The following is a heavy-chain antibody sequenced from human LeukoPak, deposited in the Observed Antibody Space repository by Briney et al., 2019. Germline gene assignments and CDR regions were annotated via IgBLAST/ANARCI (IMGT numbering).Heavy chain of an antibody. V-gene: IGHV3-30*18. Sequence: GGSLRLSCAASGFTFSSFAMHWVRQAPGKGLEWVAVISYDGSNKYYADSVKGRFTISRDNSKNTLFLQMNSLRAEDTALYYCAKDLGGPGSSPFGYWGQGTLVTVSS. CDR1: GFTFSSFA. J-gene: IGHJ4*02. CDR2: ISYDGSNK. CDR3: AKDLGGPGSSPFGY. D-gene: IGHD3-10*01.